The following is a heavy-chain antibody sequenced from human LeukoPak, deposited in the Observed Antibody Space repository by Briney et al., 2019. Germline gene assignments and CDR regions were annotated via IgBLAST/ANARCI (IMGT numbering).Heavy chain of an antibody. V-gene: IGHV3-43D*04. J-gene: IGHJ4*02. D-gene: IGHD3-16*02. CDR2: INWDGGST. Sequence: GGSLRLSCAASGFTFDDYAMHWVRQAPGKGLEWVSLINWDGGSTYYADSVKGRFTISRDNSKNSLYLQMNSLRAEDTALYYCTATRDKYVWGIYLPDHWGQGTLVTVSS. CDR3: TATRDKYVWGIYLPDH. CDR1: GFTFDDYA.